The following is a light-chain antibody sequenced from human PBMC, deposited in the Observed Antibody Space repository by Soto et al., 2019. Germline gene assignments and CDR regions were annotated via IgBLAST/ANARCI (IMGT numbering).Light chain of an antibody. Sequence: QSVLTQPPSVSGAPGQRVTISCTGSSSNIGAGYDVHWYQQLPGTAPKLLIYGNSNRPSGVPDRFSGSKSGTSASLAITGLQAEVEADYYCQSYDSSLSGFYVFGTGTKVTVL. V-gene: IGLV1-40*01. CDR1: SSNIGAGYD. J-gene: IGLJ1*01. CDR3: QSYDSSLSGFYV. CDR2: GNS.